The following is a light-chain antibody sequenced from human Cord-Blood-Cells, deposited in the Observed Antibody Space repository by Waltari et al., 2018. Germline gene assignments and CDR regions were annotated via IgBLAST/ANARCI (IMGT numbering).Light chain of an antibody. CDR3: SSYTSSSTLVV. CDR1: SSDVGGYNY. CDR2: EVS. V-gene: IGLV2-14*01. Sequence: QSALTQPASVSGSHGQSITISCTGTSSDVGGYNYVSWYQQHPGKAPKLMIYEVSNRASGVSNRFSGSKSGKTASLTISGLHAEDEADYYCSSYTSSSTLVVFGGGTKLTVL. J-gene: IGLJ2*01.